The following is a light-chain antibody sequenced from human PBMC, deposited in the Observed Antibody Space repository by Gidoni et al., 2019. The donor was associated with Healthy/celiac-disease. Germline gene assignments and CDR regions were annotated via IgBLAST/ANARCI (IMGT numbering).Light chain of an antibody. CDR3: MQALQTPWT. V-gene: IGKV2-28*01. CDR2: LGS. CDR1: QSLLHSNGYNY. Sequence: EIVMTQSPLSLPVTPGEPASISCRSSQSLLHSNGYNYLDWYLQKPGQSPQLLIYLGSNRASGVPHRFSGSGSGTDFTLKISRVEAEDVGVYYCMQALQTPWTFGQGTKVEIK. J-gene: IGKJ1*01.